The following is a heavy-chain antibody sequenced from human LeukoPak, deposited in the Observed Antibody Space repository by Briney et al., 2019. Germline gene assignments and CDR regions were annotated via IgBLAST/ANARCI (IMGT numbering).Heavy chain of an antibody. CDR1: GCTFSTYV. CDR2: ISVGAEYI. CDR3: ASGPPFLKYFEY. V-gene: IGHV3-23*01. J-gene: IGHJ4*02. Sequence: GGSLRLSCAASGCTFSTYVMNWFRQAPGKGLEXXSTISVGAEYIFYADSVKGRFTISRDDSNNALYLQMHSLRAEDTALYYCASGPPFLKYFEYWGQGTLVTVSS. D-gene: IGHD3-3*01.